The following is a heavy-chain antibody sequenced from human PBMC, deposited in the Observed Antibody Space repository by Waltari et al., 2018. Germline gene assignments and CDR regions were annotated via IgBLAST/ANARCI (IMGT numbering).Heavy chain of an antibody. J-gene: IGHJ4*02. Sequence: QLQLQESGPGLVKPSETLSLTCTGSGDSIRGRSYYWGWIRQPPGQGLEWIGSISYSGTTYCNPSLKSRVTMSVDTSKNQFSLNLSSVTAADTAVFYCVRPGSSVGWYYFDYWGQGTLVTVSS. CDR1: GDSIRGRSYY. D-gene: IGHD6-19*01. V-gene: IGHV4-39*01. CDR3: VRPGSSVGWYYFDY. CDR2: ISYSGTT.